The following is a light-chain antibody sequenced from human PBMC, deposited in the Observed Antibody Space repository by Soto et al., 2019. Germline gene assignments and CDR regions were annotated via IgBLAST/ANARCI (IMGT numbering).Light chain of an antibody. V-gene: IGKV3-15*01. CDR3: QLYNNWPPLT. J-gene: IGKJ4*01. CDR1: QSVSSN. CDR2: TAS. Sequence: EIVMTQSPATLSVSPGERATLSCRASQSVSSNLAWYQQKPGQAPRLLIYTASTRATGIPARFSGSGSGTEFTLTISSLQSEDFAVYYCQLYNNWPPLTFGGGTKVEIK.